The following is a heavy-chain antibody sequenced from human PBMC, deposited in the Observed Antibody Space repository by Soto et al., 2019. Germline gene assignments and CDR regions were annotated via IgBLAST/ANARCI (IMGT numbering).Heavy chain of an antibody. V-gene: IGHV4-39*01. CDR1: GDSISSSTYC. CDR3: ARHRDPGYSSSWFNS. D-gene: IGHD6-13*01. CDR2: KYYTRTS. J-gene: IGHJ5*01. Sequence: QLLLQESGPGLVKPSETLSLTCSVSGDSISSSTYCWGWIRQPPGKGLEWIGSKYYTRTSHYNPSLNSRVTISVDTSNNQFSLKVTSVTAADTAVYYCARHRDPGYSSSWFNSWGQGTLVIVSS.